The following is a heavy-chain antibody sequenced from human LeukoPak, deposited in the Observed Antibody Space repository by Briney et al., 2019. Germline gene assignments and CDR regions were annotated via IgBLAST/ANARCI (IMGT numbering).Heavy chain of an antibody. V-gene: IGHV3-74*01. CDR1: GFTLSSYE. CDR3: ARELPREVTLDY. Sequence: PGGSLRLSCAASGFTLSSYEMHWVRQAPGKGLVWVSRINSDGSRTGYADSVKGRFTISRDNAKNTLYLQMNSLSAEDTAIYYCARELPREVTLDYWGQGTLVIVSS. CDR2: INSDGSRT. J-gene: IGHJ4*02. D-gene: IGHD2-21*02.